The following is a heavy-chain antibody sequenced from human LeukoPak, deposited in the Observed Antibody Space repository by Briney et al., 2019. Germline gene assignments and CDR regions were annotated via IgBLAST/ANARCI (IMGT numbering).Heavy chain of an antibody. Sequence: GGPLSLSCGASGFTLSSYAMSGVPEATGKGLEWVSAISGSGGSTYYADSVKGRFTISRDNSKNTLYLQMNSLRAEDTAVYYCAKDTYGGYGYWGQGTLVTVSS. CDR3: AKDTYGGYGY. D-gene: IGHD5-12*01. CDR1: GFTLSSYA. V-gene: IGHV3-23*01. J-gene: IGHJ4*02. CDR2: ISGSGGST.